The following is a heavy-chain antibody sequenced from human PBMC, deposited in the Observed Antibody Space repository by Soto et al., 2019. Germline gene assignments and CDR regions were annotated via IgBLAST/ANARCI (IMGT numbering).Heavy chain of an antibody. CDR3: ARDRGFGESNYYYGMDV. J-gene: IGHJ6*02. CDR1: GGTFSSYT. V-gene: IGHV1-69*08. Sequence: QVQLVQSGAEVKKPGSSVKVSCKASGGTFSSYTISWVRQAPGQGLEWMGRIIPILGIANYAQKFQGRVTITADKSTSTAYMELSSLRSEDTAVYYCARDRGFGESNYYYGMDVWGQGTTVTVSS. D-gene: IGHD3-10*01. CDR2: IIPILGIA.